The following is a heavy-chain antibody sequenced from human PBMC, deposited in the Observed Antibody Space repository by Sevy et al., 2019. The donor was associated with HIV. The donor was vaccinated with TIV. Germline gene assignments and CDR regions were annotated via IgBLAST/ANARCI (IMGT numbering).Heavy chain of an antibody. J-gene: IGHJ4*02. CDR1: GFTFSSYW. V-gene: IGHV3-7*03. Sequence: GESLKISCAASGFTFSSYWMSWVRQAPGKGLEGVANIKQDGSEKYYVDSVKGRFTISRDNAKNSLYLQMNSLRAEDTAVYYCARALYSNYGYWGQGTLVTVSS. D-gene: IGHD4-4*01. CDR2: IKQDGSEK. CDR3: ARALYSNYGY.